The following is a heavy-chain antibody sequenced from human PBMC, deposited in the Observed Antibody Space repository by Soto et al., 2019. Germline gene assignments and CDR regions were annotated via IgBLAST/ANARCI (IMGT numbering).Heavy chain of an antibody. D-gene: IGHD3-10*01. V-gene: IGHV4-39*01. Sequence: PSETLSLTCTVSGGSISSSSYYWGWIRQPPGKGLEWIGSIYYSGSTYYNPSLKSRVTISVDTSKNQFSLKLSSVTAADTAVYYCARFNYYGSGSSFFFDYWGQGTLVTVSS. CDR3: ARFNYYGSGSSFFFDY. J-gene: IGHJ4*02. CDR1: GGSISSSSYY. CDR2: IYYSGST.